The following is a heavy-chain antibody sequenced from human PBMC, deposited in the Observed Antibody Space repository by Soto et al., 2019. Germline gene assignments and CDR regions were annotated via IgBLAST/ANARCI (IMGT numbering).Heavy chain of an antibody. CDR1: GDPIGSGDFY. D-gene: IGHD3-9*01. Sequence: QVLLQESGPGLVKASQTLSLDCSVSGDPIGSGDFYWTWIRQTPERGLEWIGYIHHSGTTSYNPSLGNRISISMDTSRNVFSLSLTSVGVTDAAVYFCARDLLVFDTSGFHFWGHGILVSV. CDR3: ARDLLVFDTSGFHF. CDR2: IHHSGTT. J-gene: IGHJ4*01. V-gene: IGHV4-30-4*01.